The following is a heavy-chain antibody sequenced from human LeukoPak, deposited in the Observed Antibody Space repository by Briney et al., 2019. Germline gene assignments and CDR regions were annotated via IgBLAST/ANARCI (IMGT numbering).Heavy chain of an antibody. V-gene: IGHV3-30-3*01. CDR2: ISYDGSNK. CDR3: ARSVDFDY. Sequence: GGSLRLSCAAPGFTFSSYAMHWVRQAPGKGLEWVAVISYDGSNKYYADSVKGRFTISRDNSKNTLYLQMNSLRAEDTAVYYCARSVDFDYWGQGTLVTVSS. CDR1: GFTFSSYA. J-gene: IGHJ4*02.